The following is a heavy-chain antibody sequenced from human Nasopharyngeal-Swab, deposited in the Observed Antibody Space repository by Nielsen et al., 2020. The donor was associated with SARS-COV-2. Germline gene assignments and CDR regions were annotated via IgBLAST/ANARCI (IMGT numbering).Heavy chain of an antibody. CDR2: INAGNGNT. CDR3: ARKGILTGYYGYYYYMDV. V-gene: IGHV1-3*01. Sequence: WVRQAPGQRLEWMGWINAGNGNTKYSRKFQGRVTITRDTSASTAYMELSSLRSEDTAVYYCARKGILTGYYGYYYYMDVWGKGTTVTVSS. D-gene: IGHD3-9*01. J-gene: IGHJ6*03.